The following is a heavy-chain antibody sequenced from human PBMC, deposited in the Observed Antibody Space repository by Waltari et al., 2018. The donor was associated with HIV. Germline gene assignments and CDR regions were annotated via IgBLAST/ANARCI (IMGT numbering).Heavy chain of an antibody. CDR2: MYSVATT. CDR3: AVPRFGGMDV. V-gene: IGHV3-53*02. D-gene: IGHD3-10*01. J-gene: IGHJ6*02. CDR1: GFTVSSNY. Sequence: EVQLVETGGGLIQPGGSLRLSCAASGFTVSSNYISWVRQAPGKGLEWVAVMYSVATTDYAASVTGRFTISRNNSKNTLYLPMNSLRAEDTAVYYCAVPRFGGMDVWGQGTTVTVSS.